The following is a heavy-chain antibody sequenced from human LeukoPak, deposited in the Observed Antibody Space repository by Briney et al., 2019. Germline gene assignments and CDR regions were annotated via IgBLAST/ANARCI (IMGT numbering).Heavy chain of an antibody. CDR1: GFTFSSYW. V-gene: IGHV3-74*01. CDR2: INSDGSST. J-gene: IGHJ6*03. CDR3: ARGLPYYYYMDV. Sequence: GGSLRLSCAASGFTFSSYWMHWVRHAPGKGLVWVSRINSDGSSTSYADSVKGRFTISRDNAKNTLYLQMNSLRAEDTAVYYCARGLPYYYYMDVWGKGTTVTVSS. D-gene: IGHD4-11*01.